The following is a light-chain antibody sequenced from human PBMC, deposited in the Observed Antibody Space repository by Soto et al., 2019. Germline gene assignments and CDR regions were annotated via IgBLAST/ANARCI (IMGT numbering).Light chain of an antibody. CDR3: QQRSNFPST. CDR1: QSVSSY. V-gene: IGKV3-11*01. CDR2: DAS. Sequence: EIVLTQSPATLSLSPGERATLSCRASQSVSSYLAWYHQKPGQAPRLLIYDASNRATGIPARFSGSGSGTDFTLTISSLEPEDFAVYYCQQRSNFPSTFGQGTRLEIK. J-gene: IGKJ5*01.